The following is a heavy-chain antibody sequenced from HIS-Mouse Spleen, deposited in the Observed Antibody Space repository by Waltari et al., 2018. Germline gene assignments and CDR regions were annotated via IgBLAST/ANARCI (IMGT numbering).Heavy chain of an antibody. J-gene: IGHJ4*02. CDR2: IKQDGSEK. CDR1: GFTFSSSW. Sequence: EVQLVESGGGLVQPGGSLRLSCAASGFTFSSSWMSWVRQAPGKGLEWVANIKQDGSEKYYVDSVKGRFTISRDNAKNSLYLQMNSLRAEDTAVYYCAREPHYGGNSHFDYWGQGTLVTVSS. D-gene: IGHD4-17*01. CDR3: AREPHYGGNSHFDY. V-gene: IGHV3-7*01.